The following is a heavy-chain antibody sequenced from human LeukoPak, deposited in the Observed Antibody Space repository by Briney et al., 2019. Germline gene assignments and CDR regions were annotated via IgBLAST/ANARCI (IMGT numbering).Heavy chain of an antibody. D-gene: IGHD3-9*01. Sequence: PGGSLRLSCAASGFTFSSYSMNWVRQAPGKGLEWVSSISSSSSYIYYADSVEGRFTISRDNAKNSLYLQMNSLRAEDTAVYYCARGYYDILTGYYPDYWGQGTLVTVSS. CDR3: ARGYYDILTGYYPDY. J-gene: IGHJ4*02. CDR1: GFTFSSYS. V-gene: IGHV3-21*01. CDR2: ISSSSSYI.